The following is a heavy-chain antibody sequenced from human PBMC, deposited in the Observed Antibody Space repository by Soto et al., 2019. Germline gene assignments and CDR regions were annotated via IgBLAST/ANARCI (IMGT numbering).Heavy chain of an antibody. CDR2: RNDSNGNT. J-gene: IGHJ3*02. CDR1: AYTFTRYA. V-gene: IGHV1-3*01. D-gene: IGHD3-10*01. CDR3: VILWLGEVYAFEI. Sequence: ASLNVSCKASAYTFTRYAMHWVRQAAGQMVKRRGGRNDSNGNTEDSQKFKGSVKINRDTSASTDYMELSSLRSEDTAVYYCVILWLGEVYAFEIWGQGTMVTGS.